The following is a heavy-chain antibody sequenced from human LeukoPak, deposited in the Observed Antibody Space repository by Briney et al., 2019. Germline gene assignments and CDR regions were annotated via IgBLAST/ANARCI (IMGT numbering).Heavy chain of an antibody. CDR3: AKDSWSSSTGRDAYDH. CDR1: GFTFSSFA. V-gene: IGHV3-23*01. Sequence: GGSLRLSCTASGFTFSSFAMSWVRQAPGKGLEWVSTISGTGVSTYYADSVKGRFTISRDTSKYTLYLQMNSLSAEDTALYYCAKDSWSSSTGRDAYDHWGQGTLVTVSS. CDR2: ISGTGVST. J-gene: IGHJ4*02. D-gene: IGHD6-13*01.